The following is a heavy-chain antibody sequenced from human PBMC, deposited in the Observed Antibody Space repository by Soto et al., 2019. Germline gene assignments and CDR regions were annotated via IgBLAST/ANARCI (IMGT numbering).Heavy chain of an antibody. D-gene: IGHD2-8*01. V-gene: IGHV3-74*01. CDR3: ARVPTGKYGVWNY. CDR1: GFSFSSYW. Sequence: EEQLVESGGGLVQPGGSLRLSCVASGFSFSSYWMHWVRQVPGKGLVWVSRISRGGSITTYADSVKGRFTISRDNAKNTLYLQMNSLRGDDAAVYYCARVPTGKYGVWNYWGQGTMVTVSS. CDR2: ISRGGSIT. J-gene: IGHJ4*02.